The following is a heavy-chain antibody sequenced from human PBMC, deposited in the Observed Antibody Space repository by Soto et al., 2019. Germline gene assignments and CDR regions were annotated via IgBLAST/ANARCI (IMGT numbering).Heavy chain of an antibody. D-gene: IGHD6-19*01. J-gene: IGHJ5*02. CDR2: ISSSSSYI. CDR3: ARDESRAVAGPNNWFDP. V-gene: IGHV3-21*01. Sequence: EVQLVESGGGLVKPGGSLRLSCAASGFTFSSYSMNWVRQAPGKGLEWVSSISSSSSYIYYAVSVKGRFTISRDNAKNSLYLQMNSLRAEDTAVYYCARDESRAVAGPNNWFDPWVQGTLVTVSS. CDR1: GFTFSSYS.